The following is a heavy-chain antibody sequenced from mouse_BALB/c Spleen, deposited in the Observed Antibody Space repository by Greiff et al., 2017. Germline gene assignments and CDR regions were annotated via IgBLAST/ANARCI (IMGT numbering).Heavy chain of an antibody. CDR1: GYTFTSYN. Sequence: VQLQQPGAELVKPGASVKMSCKASGYTFTSYNMHWVKQTPGQGLEWIGAIYPGNGDTSYNQKFKGKATLTADKSSSTAYMQLSSLTSEDSAVYYCARRGYDVGFDYWGQGTTLTVSS. CDR2: IYPGNGDT. CDR3: ARRGYDVGFDY. D-gene: IGHD2-14*01. V-gene: IGHV1-12*01. J-gene: IGHJ2*01.